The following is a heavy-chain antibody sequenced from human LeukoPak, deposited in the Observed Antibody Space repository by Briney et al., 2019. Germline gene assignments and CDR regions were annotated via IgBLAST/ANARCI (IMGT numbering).Heavy chain of an antibody. Sequence: SETLSLTCAVSGYSISSGYYWGWIRQPPGKGLEWIGSIYHSGSTYYNPSLKSRVTISVDTSKNQFSLKLSSVTAADTAVYYCARLEDCSSTSCYPYALDIWGQGTMVTVSS. D-gene: IGHD2-2*01. J-gene: IGHJ3*02. CDR3: ARLEDCSSTSCYPYALDI. CDR2: IYHSGST. CDR1: GYSISSGYY. V-gene: IGHV4-38-2*01.